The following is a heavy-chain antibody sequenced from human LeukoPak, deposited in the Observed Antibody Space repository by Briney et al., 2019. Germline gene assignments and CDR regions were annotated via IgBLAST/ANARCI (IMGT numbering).Heavy chain of an antibody. CDR3: AKLLHYYDSSGYYHHFDY. J-gene: IGHJ4*02. Sequence: GASLRLSCAASGFTFSSYAMSWVRRAPGKGLEWVSAISGSGGSTYYADSVKGRFTISRDNSKNTLYLQMNSLRAEDTAVYYCAKLLHYYDSSGYYHHFDYWGQGTLVTVSS. CDR1: GFTFSSYA. V-gene: IGHV3-23*01. CDR2: ISGSGGST. D-gene: IGHD3-22*01.